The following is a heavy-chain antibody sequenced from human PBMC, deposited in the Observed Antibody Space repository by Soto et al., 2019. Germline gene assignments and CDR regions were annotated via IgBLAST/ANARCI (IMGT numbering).Heavy chain of an antibody. D-gene: IGHD1-20*01. V-gene: IGHV1-69*01. J-gene: IGHJ1*01. Sequence: QAQLMQSGAEVKKPGSSVNVSCKASGGTFSGYAINWVRQAPGQGLEWMGGIIPLLGITDYGQKFQGRITIAADESTGTAYMDLRGLRSEDTAVYYCARDTRSITGTTSSEDFQHWGQGTLVSVSS. CDR2: IIPLLGIT. CDR1: GGTFSGYA. CDR3: ARDTRSITGTTSSEDFQH.